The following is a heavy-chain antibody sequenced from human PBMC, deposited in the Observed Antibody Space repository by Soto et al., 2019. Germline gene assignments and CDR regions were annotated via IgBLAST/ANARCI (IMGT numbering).Heavy chain of an antibody. CDR3: ARDGGSSGWAFKLNNYFDY. CDR1: GYTFTGNY. CDR2: TNPNSGGT. Sequence: GASVKVSCKASGYTFTGNYMHWVRQAPGQGLEWMGWTNPNSGGTNYAQKFQGWVTMTRDTSISTAYMELSRLRSDDTAVYYCARDGGSSGWAFKLNNYFDYWGQGTLVTVSS. D-gene: IGHD6-19*01. J-gene: IGHJ4*02. V-gene: IGHV1-2*04.